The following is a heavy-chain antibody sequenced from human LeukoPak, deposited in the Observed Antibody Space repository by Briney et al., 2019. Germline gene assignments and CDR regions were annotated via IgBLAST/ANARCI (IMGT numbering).Heavy chain of an antibody. D-gene: IGHD3-10*01. CDR1: GYTLTELS. Sequence: GASVKVSCKVSGYTLTELSMHWVRQAPGKGLEWMGGFDPEDGETIYAQKFQGRVTMTEDTSTDTAYMELSSLRSEDTAVYYCAGNVRGVIPYYFDYWGQGTLVTVSS. J-gene: IGHJ4*02. V-gene: IGHV1-24*01. CDR2: FDPEDGET. CDR3: AGNVRGVIPYYFDY.